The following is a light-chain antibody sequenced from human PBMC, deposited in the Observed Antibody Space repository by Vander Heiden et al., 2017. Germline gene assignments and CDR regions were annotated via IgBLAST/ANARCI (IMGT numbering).Light chain of an antibody. CDR2: KAS. CDR3: QQRSNWPPSWT. V-gene: IGKV3-11*01. J-gene: IGKJ1*01. Sequence: IVLTQSPATLSLSPGERATLSCRASQRLSRHLARYPRKPAPAPRLLIYKASNRATGIPARFSGGGSGTDFTLTISSLEPEDFAGYYCQQRSNWPPSWTFGQGTKVEIK. CDR1: QRLSRH.